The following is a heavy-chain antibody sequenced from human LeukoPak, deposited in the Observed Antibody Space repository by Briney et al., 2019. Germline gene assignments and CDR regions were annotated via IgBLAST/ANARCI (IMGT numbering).Heavy chain of an antibody. Sequence: GGSLRLSCAASGFTLSDYGIHWVRQAPRKGLEWVAVIWYDGSNQYYVDAVKGRFTISRDNSKNIVYLQMNSLGAEDTAVYYCARPRKSMVIRDAFDIWGQGTMVTVSS. CDR1: GFTLSDYG. D-gene: IGHD2-21*01. V-gene: IGHV3-33*01. CDR3: ARPRKSMVIRDAFDI. J-gene: IGHJ3*02. CDR2: IWYDGSNQ.